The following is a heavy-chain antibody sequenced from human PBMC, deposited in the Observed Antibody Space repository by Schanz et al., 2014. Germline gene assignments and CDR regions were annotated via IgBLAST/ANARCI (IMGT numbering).Heavy chain of an antibody. CDR2: IIPILGIA. CDR1: GYTFTSYG. J-gene: IGHJ4*02. CDR3: ARGYGDSPTAF. V-gene: IGHV1-69*04. Sequence: QVQLVQSGAEVKKPGASVKVSCKASGYTFTSYGINWVRQAPGQGLEWMGRIIPILGIANYAQKFQGRVTITADRSTSTAYMELSSLRAEDTAVYYCARGYGDSPTAFWGQGTLVTVSS. D-gene: IGHD4-17*01.